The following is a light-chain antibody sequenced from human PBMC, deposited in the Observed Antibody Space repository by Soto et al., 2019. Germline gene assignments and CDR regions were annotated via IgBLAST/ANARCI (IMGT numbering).Light chain of an antibody. V-gene: IGLV1-40*01. CDR2: GNS. CDR1: SSNIGAGYD. Sequence: QSVLTQPPSVSGAPGQRVTISCSGSSSNIGAGYDVHWYQQFPGTAPKVLIYGNSNRPLGVPDRISGSKSGTSASLTITGLQAEDEADYYCQSYDAGPSVYVAFGGGTKLTVL. CDR3: QSYDAGPSVYVA. J-gene: IGLJ2*01.